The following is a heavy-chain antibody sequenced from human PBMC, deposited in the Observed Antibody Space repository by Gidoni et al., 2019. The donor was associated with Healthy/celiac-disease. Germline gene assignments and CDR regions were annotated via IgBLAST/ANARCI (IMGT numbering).Heavy chain of an antibody. CDR2: IRGSGGST. CDR3: AKGHGYSYGFHFDY. D-gene: IGHD5-18*01. Sequence: EVQLLESGGGLVQPGGSLRLSCAASGFTFSSYAMSWVRQAPGQGLEWVSAIRGSGGSTYYADSVKGRFTISRDNSKNTLYLQMNSLRAEDTAVYYCAKGHGYSYGFHFDYWGQGTLVTVSS. V-gene: IGHV3-23*01. J-gene: IGHJ4*02. CDR1: GFTFSSYA.